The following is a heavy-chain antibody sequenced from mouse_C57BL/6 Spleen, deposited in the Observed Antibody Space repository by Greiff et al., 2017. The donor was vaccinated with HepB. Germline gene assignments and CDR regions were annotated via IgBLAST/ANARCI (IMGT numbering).Heavy chain of an antibody. CDR2: IDPEDGDT. D-gene: IGHD1-1*01. J-gene: IGHJ1*03. CDR3: TFYYYGSQRYFDV. Sequence: EVQLKESGAELVRPGASVKLSCTASGFNIKDYYMHWVKQRPEQGLEWIGRIDPEDGDTEYAPKFQGKATMTADTSSNTAYLQLSSLTSEDTAVYYCTFYYYGSQRYFDVWGTGTTVTVSS. V-gene: IGHV14-1*01. CDR1: GFNIKDYY.